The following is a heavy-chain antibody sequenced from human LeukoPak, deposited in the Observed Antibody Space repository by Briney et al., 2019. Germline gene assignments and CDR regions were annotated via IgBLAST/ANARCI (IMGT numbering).Heavy chain of an antibody. Sequence: GGSLRLSSAASGFTFSSYWMSWVRQAPGKGLDWVANIKQDGSEKYYVDSMKGRFTISRDTAKNSLYLQMNSLRVEDTAVYYCARHSSSWSYYYYYMDVWGKGTTVTVSS. CDR1: GFTFSSYW. V-gene: IGHV3-7*01. CDR2: IKQDGSEK. D-gene: IGHD6-13*01. CDR3: ARHSSSWSYYYYYMDV. J-gene: IGHJ6*03.